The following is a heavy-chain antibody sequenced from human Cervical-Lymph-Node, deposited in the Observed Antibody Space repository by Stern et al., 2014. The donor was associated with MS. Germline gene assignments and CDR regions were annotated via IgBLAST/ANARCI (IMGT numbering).Heavy chain of an antibody. CDR3: AKDRSWESSGYYDYYHYYGMDV. V-gene: IGHV3-30*18. CDR2: ISYDGSNK. J-gene: IGHJ6*02. CDR1: GFIFSSNG. D-gene: IGHD3-22*01. Sequence: VQLVESGGGVVQPGRSLRLSCAASGFIFSSNGMHWVRQAPGKGLEWAAVISYDGSNKYYADSVKGRFTISRDNSKNTLYLQMNSLRAEDTAVYYCAKDRSWESSGYYDYYHYYGMDVWGQGTTVTVSS.